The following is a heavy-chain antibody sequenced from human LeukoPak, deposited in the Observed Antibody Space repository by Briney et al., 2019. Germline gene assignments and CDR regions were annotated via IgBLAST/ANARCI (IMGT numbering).Heavy chain of an antibody. CDR1: GATITSFH. D-gene: IGHD6-6*01. Sequence: PSETLSLTCAVSGATITSFHWTWFRQPAGRGLEWIGLIYTSGSTLYNPSLQSRVAMSVDVTKNQLSLKLSYVTAADAATYYCARKDGDYWGQGTLVTVSS. J-gene: IGHJ4*02. V-gene: IGHV4-4*07. CDR3: ARKDGDY. CDR2: IYTSGST.